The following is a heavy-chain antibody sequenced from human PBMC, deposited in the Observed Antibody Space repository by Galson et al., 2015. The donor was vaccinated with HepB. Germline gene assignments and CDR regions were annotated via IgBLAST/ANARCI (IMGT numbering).Heavy chain of an antibody. CDR1: GFTFSSHT. Sequence: SLRLSCAASGFTFSSHTVSWVRQAPGKGLEWVSDISESGITTDYADSVKGRFAISRDNARNTLSLQMNSLRAEDTAVYYCAKTYDFWSGYSLGGFDIWGQGTMVTVSS. D-gene: IGHD3-3*01. V-gene: IGHV3-23*01. J-gene: IGHJ3*02. CDR3: AKTYDFWSGYSLGGFDI. CDR2: ISESGITT.